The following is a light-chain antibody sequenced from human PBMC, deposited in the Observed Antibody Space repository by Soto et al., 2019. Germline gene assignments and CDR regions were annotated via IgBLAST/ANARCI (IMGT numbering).Light chain of an antibody. CDR1: SGHSSYA. Sequence: QPVLTQSPSASASLGASVKLTCTLSSGHSSYAIAWHQQQPEKGPRYLTKLNIDGSHSKGDGIPDRFSGSSSGAERYLTISSLQSEDEADYYCQTWGTGIHVFGSGTQLTVL. CDR2: LNIDGSH. J-gene: IGLJ7*01. CDR3: QTWGTGIHV. V-gene: IGLV4-69*01.